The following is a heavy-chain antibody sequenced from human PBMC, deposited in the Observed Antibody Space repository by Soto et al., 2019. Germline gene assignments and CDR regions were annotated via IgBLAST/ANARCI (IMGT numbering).Heavy chain of an antibody. V-gene: IGHV4-30-4*01. Sequence: SETLSLTCTVSGGSISSGDYYWSWIRQPPGKGLEWIGYIYYSGSTYYNPSLKSRVTISVDTSKNQFSLKLSSVTAADTAVYYCARNMFTGLRFLEWYAFDIWGQGTMVTVSS. CDR3: ARNMFTGLRFLEWYAFDI. CDR1: GGSISSGDYY. J-gene: IGHJ3*02. CDR2: IYYSGST. D-gene: IGHD3-3*01.